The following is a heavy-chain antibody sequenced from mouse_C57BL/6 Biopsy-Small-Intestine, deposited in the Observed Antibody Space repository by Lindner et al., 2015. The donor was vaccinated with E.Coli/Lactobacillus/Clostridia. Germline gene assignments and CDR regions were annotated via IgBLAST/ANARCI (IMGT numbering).Heavy chain of an antibody. D-gene: IGHD2-4*01. CDR1: GGSFSRFV. CDR2: IIVTFGVT. J-gene: IGHJ1*01. CDR3: STGVVTGYSSRPGDYYYGMDV. Sequence: SVKVSCKASGGSFSRFVISWVRQAPGQGLEWMGRIIVTFGVTNYAQKFQGRVTFTADKSTSTGYMEVSSLTSEDTAFYYCSTGVVTGYSSRPGDYYYGMDVWGQGTRVTVSS. V-gene: IGHV1-74*01.